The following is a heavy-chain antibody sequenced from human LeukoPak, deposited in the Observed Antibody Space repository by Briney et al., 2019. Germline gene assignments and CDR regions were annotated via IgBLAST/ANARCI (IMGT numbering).Heavy chain of an antibody. CDR1: GFTFSNYA. CDR2: IWYDGSNK. Sequence: GGSLRLSCAPSGFTFSNYAMHWVRQAPGKGLEWVAVIWYDGSNKYYADSARGRFTISRDNSKNTLYLQMDSLRAEDTAVYYCARQYAGWFDPWGQGTLVTVSS. J-gene: IGHJ5*02. V-gene: IGHV3-33*01. CDR3: ARQYAGWFDP.